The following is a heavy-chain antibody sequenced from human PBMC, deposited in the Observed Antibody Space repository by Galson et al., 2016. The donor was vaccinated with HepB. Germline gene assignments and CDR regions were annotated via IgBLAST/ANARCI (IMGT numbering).Heavy chain of an antibody. Sequence: SLRLSCAASGFTFSDYYMSWIRQAPGKGLEWVSYISSSGSTIYYADSVKGRFTISRDNAKNSLYLQMNSLRAEDTAVYYCARKLSGYSSYLDVWGKGTTVTVSS. CDR1: GFTFSDYY. D-gene: IGHD5-18*01. J-gene: IGHJ6*03. CDR2: ISSSGSTI. V-gene: IGHV3-11*01. CDR3: ARKLSGYSSYLDV.